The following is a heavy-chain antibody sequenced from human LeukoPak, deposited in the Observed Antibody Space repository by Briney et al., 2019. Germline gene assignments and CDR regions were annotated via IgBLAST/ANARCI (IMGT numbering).Heavy chain of an antibody. V-gene: IGHV3-21*01. CDR1: GFTFSSYS. Sequence: GGSPRRSCAASGFTFSSYSMNWVRQAPGKGLEWVSSISSSSSYIYYADSVKGRFTISRDNAKNSLYLQMNSLRAEDTAVYYCARAEYDSSGYSAYWGQGTLVTVSS. J-gene: IGHJ4*02. D-gene: IGHD3-22*01. CDR2: ISSSSSYI. CDR3: ARAEYDSSGYSAY.